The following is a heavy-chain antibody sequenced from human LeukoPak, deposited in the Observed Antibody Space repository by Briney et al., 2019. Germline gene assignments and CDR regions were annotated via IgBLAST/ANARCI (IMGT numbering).Heavy chain of an antibody. D-gene: IGHD3-22*01. J-gene: IGHJ5*02. Sequence: TSETLSLTCTVSGGSTSSYYWSWIRQPPGKGLEWIGYIYTSGSTNYNPSLKSRVTISVDTSKNQFSLKLSSVTAADTAVYYCASQGSMIPGWFDPWGQGTLVTVSS. CDR1: GGSTSSYY. CDR2: IYTSGST. CDR3: ASQGSMIPGWFDP. V-gene: IGHV4-4*09.